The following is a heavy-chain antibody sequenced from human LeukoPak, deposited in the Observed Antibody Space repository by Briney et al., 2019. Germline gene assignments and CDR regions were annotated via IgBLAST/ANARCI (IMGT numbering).Heavy chain of an antibody. Sequence: GGSLRLSCAASGFTFSDYSMNWVRQAPGKGLECVASISRSSRHVYYAGSVKGRFTISGDNAKHSLYLQMNSLRAEDMAVYFCVRDLMGSGSTTAYLHHWGQGTLVTVSS. V-gene: IGHV3-21*01. CDR2: ISRSSRHV. J-gene: IGHJ1*01. CDR3: VRDLMGSGSTTAYLHH. D-gene: IGHD1-1*01. CDR1: GFTFSDYS.